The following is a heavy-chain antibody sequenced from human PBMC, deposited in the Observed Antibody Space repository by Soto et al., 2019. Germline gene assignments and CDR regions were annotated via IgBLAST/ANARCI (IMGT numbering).Heavy chain of an antibody. V-gene: IGHV1-18*04. CDR2: ISAYNGNT. J-gene: IGHJ4*02. D-gene: IGHD3-22*01. CDR3: ARDRRGNDRGGY. CDR1: GYTFTSYG. Sequence: QVQLVQSGAEVKKPGASVKVSCKASGYTFTSYGISWVRQAPGQGLEWMGWISAYNGNTNYAQKLQGRVTMTTDTPTRTADMEMRSLRSDDTAVYYCARDRRGNDRGGYWGQGTLVTVSS.